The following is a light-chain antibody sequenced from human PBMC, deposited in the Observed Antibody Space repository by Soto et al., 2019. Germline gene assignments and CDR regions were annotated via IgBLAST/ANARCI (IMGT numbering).Light chain of an antibody. CDR2: RNN. CDR1: LSNIGSNF. J-gene: IGLJ2*01. CDR3: AAWDDSLSGVV. V-gene: IGLV1-47*01. Sequence: QSVLTQPPSASGTPGQRVTISCSGSLSNIGSNFIYWYQQLPGSAPKLLINRNNQRPSGVPDRFSGSKSGTSASLAISGLRSEDETDYYCAAWDDSLSGVVFGGGTKLTVL.